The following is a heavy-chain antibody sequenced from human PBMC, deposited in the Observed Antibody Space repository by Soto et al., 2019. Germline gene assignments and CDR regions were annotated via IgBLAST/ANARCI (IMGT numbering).Heavy chain of an antibody. Sequence: QVQLVQSGAEVAKPGASVKVSCKSSGYTFSDYGISWVRQAPGQGLEGMGWISAYNGDTNYAHKFQGRVTMTTDTSTSTAYLELRSLRSDDTAVYYCARTGRFLEWLSTFDYWGQGNLVTVSS. CDR2: ISAYNGDT. V-gene: IGHV1-18*01. CDR3: ARTGRFLEWLSTFDY. CDR1: GYTFSDYG. J-gene: IGHJ4*02. D-gene: IGHD3-3*01.